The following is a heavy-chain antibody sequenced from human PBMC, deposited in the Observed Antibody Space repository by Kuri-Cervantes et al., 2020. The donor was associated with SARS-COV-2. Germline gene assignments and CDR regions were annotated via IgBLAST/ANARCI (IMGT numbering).Heavy chain of an antibody. CDR3: ASGYILTGYYMAHYYYYGMDV. Sequence: ASVKVSCKASGYTFTSYDINWVRQATGQGLEWMGWMNPNSGNTGYAQKFQGRVTMTRNTSISTAYMELSSLRSEDMAVYYCASGYILTGYYMAHYYYYGMDVWGQGTTVTVSS. CDR2: MNPNSGNT. CDR1: GYTFTSYD. D-gene: IGHD3-9*01. V-gene: IGHV1-8*01. J-gene: IGHJ6*02.